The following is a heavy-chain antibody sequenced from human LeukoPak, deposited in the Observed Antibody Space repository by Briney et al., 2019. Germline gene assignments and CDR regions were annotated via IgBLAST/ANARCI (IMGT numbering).Heavy chain of an antibody. D-gene: IGHD3-22*01. V-gene: IGHV1-3*01. Sequence: GASVKVSCKASGYTFTSYAMNWVRQAPGQRLEWMGWINAGNGNTKYSQKFQGRVTITRDTSASTAYMELSSLRSEDTAVYYCARVIASYYYDSSGFDYWGQGTLVTVSS. CDR3: ARVIASYYYDSSGFDY. J-gene: IGHJ4*02. CDR1: GYTFTSYA. CDR2: INAGNGNT.